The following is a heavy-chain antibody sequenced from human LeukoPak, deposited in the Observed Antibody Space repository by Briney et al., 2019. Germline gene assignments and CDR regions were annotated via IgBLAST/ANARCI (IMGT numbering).Heavy chain of an antibody. V-gene: IGHV1-24*01. CDR1: GYTLTKLV. J-gene: IGHJ4*02. CDR2: FDPEDGQA. D-gene: IGHD2-21*02. Sequence: ASVKVSCKVSGYTLTKLVMHWVRQAPGNGLEWMGGFDPEDGQAVYAQKFQGRVTMTRDTSISTAYMELSRLRSDDTAVYYCARGGHIVVVTATSDYWGQGTLVTVSS. CDR3: ARGGHIVVVTATSDY.